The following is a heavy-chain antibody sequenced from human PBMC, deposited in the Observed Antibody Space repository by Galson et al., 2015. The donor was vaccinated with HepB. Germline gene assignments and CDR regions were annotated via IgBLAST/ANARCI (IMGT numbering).Heavy chain of an antibody. Sequence: ETLSLTCTVSGGSISSSSYYWGWIRQPPGKGLEWIGSIYYSGSTYYNPSLKSRVTISVDTSKNQFSLKLSSVTAADTAVYYCAEDCSSTSCYDAFDIWGQGTMVTVSS. D-gene: IGHD2-2*01. CDR2: IYYSGST. CDR1: GGSISSSSYY. V-gene: IGHV4-39*01. CDR3: AEDCSSTSCYDAFDI. J-gene: IGHJ3*02.